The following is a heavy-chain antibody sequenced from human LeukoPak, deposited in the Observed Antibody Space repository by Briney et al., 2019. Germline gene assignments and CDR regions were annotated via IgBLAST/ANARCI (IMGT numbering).Heavy chain of an antibody. CDR2: INPNSGGT. CDR3: ARGRKLAAAGTYPPMDWFDP. Sequence: GASVKVSCKASGYTFPDYYMHWVRQAPGQGLEWMGWINPNSGGTNYAQKFQGRVTMTRDTSISTAYMELSRLRSDDTAVYYCARGRKLAAAGTYPPMDWFDPWGQGTLVTVSS. D-gene: IGHD6-13*01. J-gene: IGHJ5*02. V-gene: IGHV1-2*02. CDR1: GYTFPDYY.